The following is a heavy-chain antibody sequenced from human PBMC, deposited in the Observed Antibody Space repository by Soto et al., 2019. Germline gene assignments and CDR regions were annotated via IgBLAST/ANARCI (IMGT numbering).Heavy chain of an antibody. J-gene: IGHJ6*02. CDR1: GGTFSSYA. CDR3: ARTYYDFWSGYSSV. CDR2: IIPIFGTA. V-gene: IGHV1-69*13. D-gene: IGHD3-3*01. Sequence: SVKVSCKASGGTFSSYAISWVRQAPGQGLEWMGGIIPIFGTANYAQKFQGRVTITADESPGTACMELSSLRSEDTAAYYCARTYYDFWSGYSSVWGQGTTVTVS.